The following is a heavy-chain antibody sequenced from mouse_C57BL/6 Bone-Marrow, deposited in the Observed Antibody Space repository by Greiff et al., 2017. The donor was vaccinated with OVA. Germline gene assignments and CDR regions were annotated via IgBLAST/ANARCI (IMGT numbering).Heavy chain of an antibody. CDR3: ARHDTTVSPFAY. J-gene: IGHJ3*01. V-gene: IGHV5-15*01. CDR1: GFTFSDYG. D-gene: IGHD1-1*01. Sequence: EVKLMESGGGLVQPGGSLKLSCAASGFTFSDYGMAWVRQAPRKGPEWVAFISNLAYSIYYADTVTGRFTISRENAKNTLYLEMSSLRSEDTAMYYCARHDTTVSPFAYWGKGTLVTVSA. CDR2: ISNLAYSI.